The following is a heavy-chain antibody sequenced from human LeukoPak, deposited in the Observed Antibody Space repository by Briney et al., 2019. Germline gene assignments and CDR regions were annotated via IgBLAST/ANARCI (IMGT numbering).Heavy chain of an antibody. CDR3: TRDQTPYY. V-gene: IGHV3-49*04. CDR2: IRSKTYDGTT. CDR1: GFSFGEYA. J-gene: IGHJ4*02. Sequence: PGGSLRLSCTGSGFSFGEYAMTWVRQAPGKGLEWVGFIRSKTYDGTTDYAASVKGRFTISRDDSKSIAYLQMNSLKTEDTAVYYCTRDQTPYYWGQGTLVTVSS.